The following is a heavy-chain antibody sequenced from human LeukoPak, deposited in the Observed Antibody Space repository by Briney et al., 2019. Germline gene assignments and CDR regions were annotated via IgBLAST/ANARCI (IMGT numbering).Heavy chain of an antibody. J-gene: IGHJ4*02. CDR2: IKQDGSEK. D-gene: IGHD2-15*01. V-gene: IGHV3-7*01. Sequence: PGGSLRLSCAASGFTFSSYWMNWVRQAPGKWLEWVANIKQDGSEKYYVDSVKGRFTISRDNAKNLLYLQMNSLRAEDTAVYYCARDRGYCSGGSCYSVLDYWGQGTLVTVSS. CDR3: ARDRGYCSGGSCYSVLDY. CDR1: GFTFSSYW.